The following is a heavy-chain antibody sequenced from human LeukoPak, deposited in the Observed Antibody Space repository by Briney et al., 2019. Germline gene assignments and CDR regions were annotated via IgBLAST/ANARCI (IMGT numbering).Heavy chain of an antibody. J-gene: IGHJ4*02. CDR1: GFTFSSYA. Sequence: PGGSLRLSCAASGFTFSSYAMSWVRQAPGKGLEWVSTISGSGGSTYYADSVKGRFTISRDNSKNTLYLQMNSLRAEDTAVYYCAKDQGRFLEWSSPQDYRGQGTLVTVSS. D-gene: IGHD3-3*01. CDR2: ISGSGGST. CDR3: AKDQGRFLEWSSPQDY. V-gene: IGHV3-23*01.